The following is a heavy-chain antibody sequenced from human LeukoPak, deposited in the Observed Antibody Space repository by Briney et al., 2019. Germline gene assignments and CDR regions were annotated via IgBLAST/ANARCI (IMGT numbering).Heavy chain of an antibody. CDR2: ISAYNGNT. CDR1: GYTFTSYG. Sequence: ASVKVSCKASGYTFTSYGISWVRQAPGQGLEWMGWISAYNGNTNYAQKLQGRVTMTTDTSTSTAYMELRSPRSDDTAVYYCARVEIQLWPKDFDYWGQGTLVTVSS. CDR3: ARVEIQLWPKDFDY. J-gene: IGHJ4*02. D-gene: IGHD5-18*01. V-gene: IGHV1-18*01.